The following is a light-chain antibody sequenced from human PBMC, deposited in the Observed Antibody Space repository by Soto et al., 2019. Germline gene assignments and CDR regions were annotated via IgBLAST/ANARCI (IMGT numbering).Light chain of an antibody. CDR3: QQRSNWPLT. CDR1: QSISSY. J-gene: IGKJ4*01. Sequence: ETVLTQSPGTLSLSPGERATLSCRASQSISSYLAWYQQKPGQAPRLLIYDASSRATGIPARFSGSGSGTDFTLTISSLEPEDSAVYYCQQRSNWPLTFGGGTKVEIK. V-gene: IGKV3-11*01. CDR2: DAS.